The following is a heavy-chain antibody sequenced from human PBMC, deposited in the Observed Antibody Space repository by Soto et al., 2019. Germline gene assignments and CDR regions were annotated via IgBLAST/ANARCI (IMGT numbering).Heavy chain of an antibody. D-gene: IGHD6-19*01. J-gene: IGHJ4*02. V-gene: IGHV1-69*13. Sequence: SVKVSCKASGGTFSSYAISWVRQAPGQGLEWMGGIIPIFGTANYAQEFQGRVTITADESTSTASMELXSLRAEDTAVYYCARRPPPASSRGLYYFDYWGQGTLVTVSS. CDR1: GGTFSSYA. CDR3: ARRPPPASSRGLYYFDY. CDR2: IIPIFGTA.